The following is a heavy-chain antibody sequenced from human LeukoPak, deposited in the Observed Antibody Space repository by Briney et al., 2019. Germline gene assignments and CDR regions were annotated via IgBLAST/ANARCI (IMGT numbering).Heavy chain of an antibody. V-gene: IGHV3-23*01. CDR1: GFTFSSYA. Sequence: GGSLRLSCAASGFTFSSYAMSWVRQAPGKGLEWVSAISGSGGSTYYADSVKGRFTISRDNSKNTLYLQMNSLRAEDTAVYYCAKGKYYYDSSGYYPTPFDYWGQGTLVTVSS. CDR3: AKGKYYYDSSGYYPTPFDY. D-gene: IGHD3-22*01. CDR2: ISGSGGST. J-gene: IGHJ4*02.